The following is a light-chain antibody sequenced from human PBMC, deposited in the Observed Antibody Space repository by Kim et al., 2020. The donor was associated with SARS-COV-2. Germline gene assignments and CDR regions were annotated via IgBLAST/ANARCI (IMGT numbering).Light chain of an antibody. Sequence: QSALTQPASVSGSPGQSITISCTGTSSDVRSYSYVSWYQQHPGKAPKLMIYDVSNRPSGVSNRFSGSKSANTASLTISGLQAEDEADYYCSSYTSGSTNYVFGTGTKVTVL. J-gene: IGLJ1*01. CDR1: SSDVRSYSY. CDR3: SSYTSGSTNYV. V-gene: IGLV2-14*03. CDR2: DVS.